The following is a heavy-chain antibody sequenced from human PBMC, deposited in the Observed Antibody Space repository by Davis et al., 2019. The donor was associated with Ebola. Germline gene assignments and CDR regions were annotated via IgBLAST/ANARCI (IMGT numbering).Heavy chain of an antibody. J-gene: IGHJ4*02. CDR3: ARDLGWELLLGFGYFDY. CDR1: GFTVSSNY. D-gene: IGHD1-26*01. V-gene: IGHV3-66*01. Sequence: PGGSLRLSCAASGFTVSSNYMSWVRQAPGKGLEWVSGISGSGGSTDYADSVKGRFTISRDNSKNTLYLQMNSLRAEDTAVYYCARDLGWELLLGFGYFDYWGQGTLVTVSS. CDR2: ISGSGGST.